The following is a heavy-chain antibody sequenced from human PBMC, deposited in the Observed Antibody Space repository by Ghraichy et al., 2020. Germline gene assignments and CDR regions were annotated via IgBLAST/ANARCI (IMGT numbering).Heavy chain of an antibody. CDR2: IYYSGST. CDR1: GGSISSYY. J-gene: IGHJ3*02. Sequence: SETLSLTCTVSGGSISSYYWSWIRQPPGKGLEWIGYIYYSGSTNYNPSLKSRVTISVDTSKNQFSLKLSSVTAADTAVYYCAREVSSWYHHAFDIWGQGTMVTVSS. CDR3: AREVSSWYHHAFDI. D-gene: IGHD6-13*01. V-gene: IGHV4-59*01.